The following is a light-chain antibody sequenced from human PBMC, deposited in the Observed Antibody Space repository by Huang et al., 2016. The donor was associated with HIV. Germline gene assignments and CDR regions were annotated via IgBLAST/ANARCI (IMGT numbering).Light chain of an antibody. Sequence: EIVMTQSPATLSVSPGERATLACRASESVSGNLAWYQQKPGQAPRRLIHVASTRATGIPASFSGSGSGTECMLSISSLQSEDFAIYYCQQYNSWPPLYTFGQGTKLEIK. CDR2: VAS. J-gene: IGKJ2*01. CDR1: ESVSGN. V-gene: IGKV3-15*01. CDR3: QQYNSWPPLYT.